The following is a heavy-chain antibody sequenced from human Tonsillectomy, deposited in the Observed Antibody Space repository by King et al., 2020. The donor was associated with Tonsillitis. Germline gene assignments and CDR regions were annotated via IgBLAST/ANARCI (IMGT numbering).Heavy chain of an antibody. J-gene: IGHJ6*03. CDR2: INSDGSRT. CDR3: AREVPIYYYHMDV. V-gene: IGHV3-74*01. Sequence: VQLAESGGGLVQPGGSLRLSCAASGFTFSSYWMHWVRQAPGKGRVWVSRINSDGSRTSYADSWKGRFTISRDNAKNTLYLQMNSLRAEDTAVYYCAREVPIYYYHMDVWGKGTTVTVSS. D-gene: IGHD1-1*01. CDR1: GFTFSSYW.